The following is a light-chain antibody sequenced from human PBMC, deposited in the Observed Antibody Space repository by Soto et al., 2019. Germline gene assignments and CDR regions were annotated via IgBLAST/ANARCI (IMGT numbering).Light chain of an antibody. CDR1: SSNIGTYP. CDR3: AVWDDRLNGPV. J-gene: IGLJ1*01. Sequence: QPVLTQPPSTSGTPGQRVSISCRGSSSNIGTYPVSWYQQVPGTAPTLLIYNINQRPSGVPDRFSGSKSGTSASLAISGLQSEDEADYYCAVWDDRLNGPVFGPGTKLTVL. V-gene: IGLV1-44*01. CDR2: NIN.